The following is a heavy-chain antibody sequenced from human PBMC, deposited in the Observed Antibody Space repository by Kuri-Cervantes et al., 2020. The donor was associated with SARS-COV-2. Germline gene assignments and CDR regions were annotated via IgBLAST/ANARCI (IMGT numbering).Heavy chain of an antibody. D-gene: IGHD2-15*01. CDR1: GFTFSSYA. V-gene: IGHV3-15*01. CDR2: IKSKTDGGTT. J-gene: IGHJ3*02. Sequence: GGSLRLSCAASGFTFSSYAMHWIRQAPGKGLEWVGRIKSKTDGGTTDYAAPVKGRFTISRDDSKGIAYLQMNSLKTEDTAVYYCTREGYCSGGSCPRGAFDIWGQGTMVTVSS. CDR3: TREGYCSGGSCPRGAFDI.